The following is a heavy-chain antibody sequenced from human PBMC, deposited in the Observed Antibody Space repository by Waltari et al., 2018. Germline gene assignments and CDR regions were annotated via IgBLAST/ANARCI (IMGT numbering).Heavy chain of an antibody. Sequence: QVQLQESGPGLVKPSETLSLTCAVSGYSISSHYWSWIRQPPGKGLEWIGYIYYSGSTNYNPSLKSRVTISVDTSKNQFSLKLSSVTAADTAVYYCARGAPSGTTRPWGQGTLVTVSS. CDR1: GYSISSHY. D-gene: IGHD1-1*01. CDR2: IYYSGST. J-gene: IGHJ5*02. V-gene: IGHV4-59*11. CDR3: ARGAPSGTTRP.